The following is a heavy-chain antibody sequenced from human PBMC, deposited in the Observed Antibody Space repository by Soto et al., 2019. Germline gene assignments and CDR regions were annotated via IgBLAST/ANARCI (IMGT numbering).Heavy chain of an antibody. CDR3: AKETGNRGGGAFDI. Sequence: GGSLRLSCAASGFTFSNYDMHWVRQAPGKGLEWVSGISGSGGNTYYADSVKGRFTISRDNSKNTLYLEMNSLRAEDTAVYYCAKETGNRGGGAFDIWGQGTTVTVSS. D-gene: IGHD1-1*01. CDR1: GFTFSNYD. J-gene: IGHJ3*02. V-gene: IGHV3-23*01. CDR2: ISGSGGNT.